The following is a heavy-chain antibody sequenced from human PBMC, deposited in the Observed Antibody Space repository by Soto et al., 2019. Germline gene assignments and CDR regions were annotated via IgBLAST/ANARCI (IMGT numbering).Heavy chain of an antibody. V-gene: IGHV4-59*06. CDR2: IYYSGST. CDR1: GGSISGYY. Sequence: PSETLSLTCTVSGGSISGYYWSWIRQPPGKGLEWIGYIYYSGSTYYNPSLKSRVTISVDTSKNQFSLKLSSVTAADTAVYYCAGWELLRGVDYWG. J-gene: IGHJ4*01. CDR3: AGWELLRGVDY. D-gene: IGHD1-26*01.